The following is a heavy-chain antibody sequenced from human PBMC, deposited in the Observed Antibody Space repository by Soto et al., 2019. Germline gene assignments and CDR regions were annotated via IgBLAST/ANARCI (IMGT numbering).Heavy chain of an antibody. Sequence: EVQLVESVGDLVQPGGSLRLSCIGSGFTFGDHAMSWFRQAPGKGLEWVGFIRSKAYGGTTEYAASVKGRFTISRDDSNSIAYLQTNSLKTEDTAVYYCQYQLLTYYYGMDVWGQGTTVTVSS. CDR3: QYQLLTYYYGMDV. J-gene: IGHJ6*02. D-gene: IGHD2-2*01. CDR1: GFTFGDHA. CDR2: IRSKAYGGTT. V-gene: IGHV3-49*03.